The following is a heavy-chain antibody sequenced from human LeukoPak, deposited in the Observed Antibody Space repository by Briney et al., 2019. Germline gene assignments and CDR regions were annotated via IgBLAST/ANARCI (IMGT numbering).Heavy chain of an antibody. CDR2: LSASGGRT. D-gene: IGHD3-10*01. J-gene: IGHJ4*02. CDR1: GFTFTNYA. Sequence: PGGSLRVSCAVSGFTFTNYALSWVRQPPGKGLEWVSTLSASGGRTYYADSAKGRFTISRDNSKNTLYLQINSLRAEDTAVYYCAKDGGVRISVVRGVKYYFDYWGQGTLVTVSS. V-gene: IGHV3-23*01. CDR3: AKDGGVRISVVRGVKYYFDY.